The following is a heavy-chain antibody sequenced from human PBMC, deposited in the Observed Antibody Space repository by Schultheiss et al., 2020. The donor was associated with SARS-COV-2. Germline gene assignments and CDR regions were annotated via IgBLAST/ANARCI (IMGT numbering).Heavy chain of an antibody. CDR2: IYYSGST. D-gene: IGHD3-16*01. V-gene: IGHV4-59*08. Sequence: SETLSLTCTVSGGSISSYYWSWIRQPPGKGLEWIGYIYYSGSTYYNPSLKSRVTISVDTSKRQFSLKLSSVTTADTAVYYCAKHVSPYGGQKGYWGQGTLVTVSS. J-gene: IGHJ4*02. CDR1: GGSISSYY. CDR3: AKHVSPYGGQKGY.